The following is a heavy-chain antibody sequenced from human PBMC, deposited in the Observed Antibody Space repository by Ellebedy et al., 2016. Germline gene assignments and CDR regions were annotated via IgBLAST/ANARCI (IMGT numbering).Heavy chain of an antibody. Sequence: SETLSLXCTVSGGSISSYYWSWIRQPPGKGLEWIGYIYYSGSTNYNPSLKSRVTISVDTSKNQFSLKLSSVTAADTAVYYCARHREANGMDVWGQGTTVTVSS. J-gene: IGHJ6*02. V-gene: IGHV4-59*08. CDR2: IYYSGST. D-gene: IGHD3-10*01. CDR1: GGSISSYY. CDR3: ARHREANGMDV.